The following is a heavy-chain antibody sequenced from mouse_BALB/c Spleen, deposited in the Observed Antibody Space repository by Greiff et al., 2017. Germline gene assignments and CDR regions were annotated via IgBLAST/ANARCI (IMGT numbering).Heavy chain of an antibody. CDR2: INPSTGYT. CDR1: GYTFTSYW. V-gene: IGHV1-4*01. J-gene: IGHJ4*01. D-gene: IGHD1-1*01. Sequence: QVQLQQSGTVLARPGASVKMSCKASGYTFTSYWMHWVKQRPGQGLEWIGYINPSTGYTEYNQKFKDKATLTADKSSSTAYMQLSSLTSEDSAVYYCARSGRTHYAMDYWGQGTSVTVSS. CDR3: ARSGRTHYAMDY.